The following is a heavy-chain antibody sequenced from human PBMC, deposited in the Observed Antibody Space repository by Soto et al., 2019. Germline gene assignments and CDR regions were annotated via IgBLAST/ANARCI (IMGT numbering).Heavy chain of an antibody. CDR3: AKESVYCSGGSCYSSSVFQH. D-gene: IGHD2-15*01. V-gene: IGHV3-23*01. Sequence: PRGSLRLSCAASGFTFRTYAMSWVRQAPGKGLEWVSGISGSGGSTYYADSVKGRFTISRDNSKNTLYLQMNSLRAEDTAVYYCAKESVYCSGGSCYSSSVFQHWGQGTLVTVSS. J-gene: IGHJ1*01. CDR2: ISGSGGST. CDR1: GFTFRTYA.